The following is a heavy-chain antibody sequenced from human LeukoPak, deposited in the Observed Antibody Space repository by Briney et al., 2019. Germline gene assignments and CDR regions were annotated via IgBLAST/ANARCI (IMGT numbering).Heavy chain of an antibody. CDR1: GGSISSYY. CDR3: AKGSLQYDY. D-gene: IGHD5-24*01. Sequence: PSETLSLTCTVSGGSISSYYWSWIRQPPGKGLEWIGYIYYSGSTNYNPSLKSRVTISVDTSKNQFSLKLSSVTAADTAVYYCAKGSLQYDYWGQGTLVTVSS. V-gene: IGHV4-59*01. CDR2: IYYSGST. J-gene: IGHJ4*02.